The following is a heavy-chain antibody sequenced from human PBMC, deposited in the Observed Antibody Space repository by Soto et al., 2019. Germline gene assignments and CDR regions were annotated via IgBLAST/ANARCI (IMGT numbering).Heavy chain of an antibody. V-gene: IGHV4-59*08. CDR2: IYYSGST. CDR3: ARQGPYYDILTGYTTYYYYYMDV. CDR1: GGSISSYC. D-gene: IGHD3-9*01. J-gene: IGHJ6*03. Sequence: PSVTLSLTCTVAGGSISSYCWSWIRQPPGKGLEWIGYIYYSGSTNYNPSLKSRVTISVDTSKNQSSLKLSSVTAADTAVYYCARQGPYYDILTGYTTYYYYYMDVWDKGTTVTVSS.